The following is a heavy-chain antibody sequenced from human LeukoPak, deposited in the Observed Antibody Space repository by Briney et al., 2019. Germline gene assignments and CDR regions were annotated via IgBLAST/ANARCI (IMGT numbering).Heavy chain of an antibody. J-gene: IGHJ6*03. CDR2: ISGSGGST. CDR3: AKMPDGFGVVIHYYYYMDV. Sequence: PGGSLRLSCAASGFTFSGYAMSWGRQAPGKGLEWVSAISGSGGSTYYADSVKGRFTIPRDNSKNTLYLQMNSLRAEDTAVYYCAKMPDGFGVVIHYYYYMDVWGKGTTVTVSS. V-gene: IGHV3-23*01. D-gene: IGHD3-3*01. CDR1: GFTFSGYA.